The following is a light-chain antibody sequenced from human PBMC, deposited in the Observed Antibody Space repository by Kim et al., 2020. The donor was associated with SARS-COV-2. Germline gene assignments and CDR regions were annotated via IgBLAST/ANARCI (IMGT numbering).Light chain of an antibody. CDR2: KDS. J-gene: IGLJ2*01. CDR3: QSADSSGTYSVV. CDR1: ALPKQY. V-gene: IGLV3-25*03. Sequence: SYELTQPPSVSVSPGQTARITCSGDALPKQYAYWYQQKPGQAPVLVIYKDSERPSGIPERFSGSSSGTTVTLTISGVQAEDEADYYCQSADSSGTYSVVFGGGTQLTV.